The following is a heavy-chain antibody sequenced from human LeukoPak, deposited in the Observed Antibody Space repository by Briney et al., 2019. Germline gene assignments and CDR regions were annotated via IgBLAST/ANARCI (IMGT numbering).Heavy chain of an antibody. J-gene: IGHJ6*02. V-gene: IGHV1-8*01. Sequence: ASVKVSCKASGYTFTSYDINWVRQATGQGREWMGWMNPNSGNTGYAQKFQGRVTMTRNTSISTAYMELSSLRSEDTAVYYCARMYYYYYGMDVWGQGTTVTVSS. CDR2: MNPNSGNT. CDR3: ARMYYYYYGMDV. CDR1: GYTFTSYD.